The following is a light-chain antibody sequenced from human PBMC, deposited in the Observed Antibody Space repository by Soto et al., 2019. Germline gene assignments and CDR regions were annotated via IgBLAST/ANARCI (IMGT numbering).Light chain of an antibody. CDR3: QQYKNWPQYT. J-gene: IGKJ2*01. CDR1: QSVSSN. V-gene: IGKV3-15*01. CDR2: GAS. Sequence: EIVMTQSTATLSVSPGERATLSCRASQSVSSNLAWYQQKPGQAPRLLIYGASTRATGIPARFSGSGSGTEFTLTISSLQSEDFAVYYCQQYKNWPQYTFGQGTKLEIK.